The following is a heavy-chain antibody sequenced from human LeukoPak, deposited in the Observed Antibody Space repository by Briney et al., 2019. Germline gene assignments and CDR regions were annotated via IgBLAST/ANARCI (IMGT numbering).Heavy chain of an antibody. CDR1: GGSISRGGYY. V-gene: IGHV4-31*03. CDR3: AREKSSGWYL. Sequence: PSETLSLTCTVSGGSISRGGYYWSWIRQHPGKGLEWIGYIYYSGSTYYNPSLKSRVTISVDTSKNQFSLKLSSVTAADTAVYYCAREKSSGWYLWGQGTLVTVSS. D-gene: IGHD6-19*01. CDR2: IYYSGST. J-gene: IGHJ4*02.